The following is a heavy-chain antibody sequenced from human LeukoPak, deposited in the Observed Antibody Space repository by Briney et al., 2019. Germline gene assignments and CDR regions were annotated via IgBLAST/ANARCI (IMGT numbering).Heavy chain of an antibody. CDR2: INKSGST. V-gene: IGHV4-34*01. D-gene: IGHD6-13*01. Sequence: PSETLSLTCAVYGGSFSGYYWSWLRQPPGKGLEGMREINKSGSTNYKQSIQSRVTISVDTSKNQFSLQLSSVTAADTAVYYCTRGARGQQLVNWGQGTLVTASS. J-gene: IGHJ4*02. CDR3: TRGARGQQLVN. CDR1: GGSFSGYY.